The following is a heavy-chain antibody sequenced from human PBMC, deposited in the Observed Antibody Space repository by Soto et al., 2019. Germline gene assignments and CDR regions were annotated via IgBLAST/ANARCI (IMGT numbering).Heavy chain of an antibody. V-gene: IGHV3-33*01. D-gene: IGHD5-18*01. Sequence: QVQLVESGGGVVRPGRSLRLACEGSGFTFNTYGMHWVRQAPGKGLQWEAVIWYDGTNAYYADSVKGRFTISRDNSKDTLYLEMNNLRAEDTAVYYCARVEAPLIHSDHYYYGMDVWGQGTTVTV. J-gene: IGHJ6*02. CDR2: IWYDGTNA. CDR1: GFTFNTYG. CDR3: ARVEAPLIHSDHYYYGMDV.